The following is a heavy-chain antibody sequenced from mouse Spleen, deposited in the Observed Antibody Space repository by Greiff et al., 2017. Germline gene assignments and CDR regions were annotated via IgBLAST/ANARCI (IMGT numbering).Heavy chain of an antibody. D-gene: IGHD2-3*01. J-gene: IGHJ4*01. Sequence: EVQLQQSGPELVKPGASVKISCKASGYSFTDYNMNWVKQSNGKSLEWIGVINPETGGTAYNQKFKGKAILTAAKSSSTAYMELRSLTSEDSAVYYCKRKGDDGYYWAMDYWGQGTSVTVSS. V-gene: IGHV1-39*01. CDR1: GYSFTDYN. CDR2: INPETGGT. CDR3: KRKGDDGYYWAMDY.